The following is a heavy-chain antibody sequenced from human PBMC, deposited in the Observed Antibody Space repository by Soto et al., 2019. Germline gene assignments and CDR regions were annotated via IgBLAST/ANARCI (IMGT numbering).Heavy chain of an antibody. Sequence: ASVKVSCKASGYTFTSYYMHWVRQAPGQGLEWMGIINPSGGSTSYAQKFQGRVTMTRDTSTSTVYMELSSLRSEDTAVYYCARDHGYDFWSGYSYYYYGMDVWGQGTTVTVSS. CDR3: ARDHGYDFWSGYSYYYYGMDV. V-gene: IGHV1-46*01. J-gene: IGHJ6*02. D-gene: IGHD3-3*01. CDR2: INPSGGST. CDR1: GYTFTSYY.